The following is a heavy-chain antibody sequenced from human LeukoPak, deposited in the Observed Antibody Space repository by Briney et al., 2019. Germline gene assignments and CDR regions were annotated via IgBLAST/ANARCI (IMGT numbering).Heavy chain of an antibody. J-gene: IGHJ4*02. Sequence: PSETLSLTCTVSSGSISNYYWSWIRQPAGMGLEWIGRVYTSGSTNYNPSLKSRVTMSVDTSKNQFSLKLSSVTAADTAVYYCARDASDYYGSGHVGYFDYWGQGTLVTVSS. D-gene: IGHD3-10*01. V-gene: IGHV4-4*07. CDR3: ARDASDYYGSGHVGYFDY. CDR1: SGSISNYY. CDR2: VYTSGST.